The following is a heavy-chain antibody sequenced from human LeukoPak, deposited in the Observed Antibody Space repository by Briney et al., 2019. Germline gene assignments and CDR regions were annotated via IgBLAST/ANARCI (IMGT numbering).Heavy chain of an antibody. CDR3: ARDGGVSGYDLLDY. Sequence: GGSLRLSCAASGFTFSNYAMSWVRQAPGKGLEWVSGISGDGVHTYYAGSVKGRFTISRDNAKNSVFLQMNSLTVEDTAVYYCARDGGVSGYDLLDYWGQGTLVTVSS. V-gene: IGHV3-23*01. CDR1: GFTFSNYA. J-gene: IGHJ4*02. D-gene: IGHD5-12*01. CDR2: ISGDGVHT.